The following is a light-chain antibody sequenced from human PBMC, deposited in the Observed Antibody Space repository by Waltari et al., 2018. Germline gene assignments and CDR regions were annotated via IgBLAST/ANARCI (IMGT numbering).Light chain of an antibody. V-gene: IGLV2-23*02. J-gene: IGLJ3*02. CDR2: EVI. CDR3: CSYAGSAPRLV. Sequence: QSALTQPASVSGSPGQSITISCTGTSNNVGSYDLVSWYQFRPGEVPKLLIYEVIKRPSVVSRLFSGSKSDNTASLTISRLQAEDEAAYYCCSYAGSAPRLVFGGGTNLTVL. CDR1: SNNVGSYDL.